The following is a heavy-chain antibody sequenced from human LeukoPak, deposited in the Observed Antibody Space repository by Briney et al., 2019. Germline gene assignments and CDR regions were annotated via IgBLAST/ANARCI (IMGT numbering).Heavy chain of an antibody. CDR1: GFTFSSYE. V-gene: IGHV3-48*03. CDR3: AELGITMIGGV. CDR2: ISSSGSTI. J-gene: IGHJ6*04. Sequence: GSLSLSCAASGFTFSSYEMNWVRQAPGKGLEWVSYISSSGSTIYYADSVKGRFTISRDNAKNSLYLQMNSLRAEDTAVYYCAELGITMIGGVWGKGTTVTVSS. D-gene: IGHD3-10*02.